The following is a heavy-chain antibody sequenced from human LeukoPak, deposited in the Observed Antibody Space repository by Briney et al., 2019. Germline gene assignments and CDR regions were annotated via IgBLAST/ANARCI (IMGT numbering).Heavy chain of an antibody. V-gene: IGHV3-23*01. CDR2: ISGRGGST. CDR3: AKAPFGVVSYNNWFDP. J-gene: IGHJ5*02. D-gene: IGHD3-3*01. CDR1: GFTFSSYA. Sequence: PGGSLRLSCAASGFTFSSYAMSWVRQAPGKGPEWVSAISGRGGSTYYADSVKGRFTISRDNSKNTLYLQMNSLRAEDTAVYYCAKAPFGVVSYNNWFDPWGQGTLVTVSS.